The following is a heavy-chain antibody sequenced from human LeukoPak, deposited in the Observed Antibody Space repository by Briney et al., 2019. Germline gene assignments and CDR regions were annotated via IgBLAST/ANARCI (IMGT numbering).Heavy chain of an antibody. CDR2: INHSGST. Sequence: PSETLSLTCAVYGGSFSGYYWSWIRQPPGKGLEWIGEINHSGSTNYNPSLKSRVTISVDTSKNQFSLKLSSVTAADTAVYYCARGPPRPQYSSSWYDIFLWYWGQGTLVTVSS. CDR1: GGSFSGYY. CDR3: ARGPPRPQYSSSWYDIFLWY. V-gene: IGHV4-34*01. D-gene: IGHD6-13*01. J-gene: IGHJ4*02.